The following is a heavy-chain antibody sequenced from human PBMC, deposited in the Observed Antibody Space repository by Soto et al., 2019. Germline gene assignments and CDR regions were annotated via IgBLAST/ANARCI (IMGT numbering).Heavy chain of an antibody. CDR3: ATHCSSTSCYYTFDP. D-gene: IGHD2-2*01. CDR2: INHYGST. J-gene: IGHJ5*02. Sequence: QVQLQQWGAGLLKPSETLSLTCAVYGGSFSSYYWSWIRQPPGKGLEWIGQINHYGSTEYNPSLKSRVTISVDTSKNHFSLRLSSVTAADTAMYYCATHCSSTSCYYTFDPWGQGTLVTVSS. CDR1: GGSFSSYY. V-gene: IGHV4-34*01.